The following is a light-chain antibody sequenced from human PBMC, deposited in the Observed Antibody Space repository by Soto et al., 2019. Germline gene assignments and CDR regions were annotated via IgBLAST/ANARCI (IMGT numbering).Light chain of an antibody. CDR1: QTISNY. V-gene: IGKV1-39*01. CDR2: AAS. J-gene: IGKJ4*01. Sequence: DIQMTQSPSSLSASVGDRITITRRASQTISNYLNWNQQRPGKAPKFLIYAASSLQGGVPSRFSGSGSGTDFTLTINSLQPEDFATYYCQPSYNPRVGGGPKVEIK. CDR3: QPSYNPR.